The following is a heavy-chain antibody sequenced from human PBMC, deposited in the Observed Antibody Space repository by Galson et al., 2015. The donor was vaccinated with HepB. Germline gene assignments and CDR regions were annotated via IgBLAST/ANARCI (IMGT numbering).Heavy chain of an antibody. D-gene: IGHD4-17*01. CDR2: ISSSTIYT. CDR3: ARVADSDYGDHAHFDS. CDR1: GFTFSDYY. Sequence: SLRLSCAASGFTFSDYYMSWIRQAPGEGLEWLSYISSSTIYTNYADSVKGRFTISRDNVKNSMYLQMNSLRAEDTAVYYCARVADSDYGDHAHFDSWGLGTLVTVSS. J-gene: IGHJ4*02. V-gene: IGHV3-11*06.